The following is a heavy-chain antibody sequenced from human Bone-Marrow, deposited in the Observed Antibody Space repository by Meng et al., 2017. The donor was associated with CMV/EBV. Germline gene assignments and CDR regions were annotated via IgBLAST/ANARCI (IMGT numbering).Heavy chain of an antibody. V-gene: IGHV1-2*06. CDR1: GYSFTDYY. CDR3: ARTTKSGILWYYYDSSGYWDY. J-gene: IGHJ4*02. Sequence: ASVKVSCKASGYSFTDYYVHWVRQAPGQGFEWMGRINPDSGATKFAQRFEGRVALTRDTSSNTAYMELSRLSSDDTAVYYCARTTKSGILWYYYDSSGYWDYWGQGTLVTVSS. D-gene: IGHD3-22*01. CDR2: INPDSGAT.